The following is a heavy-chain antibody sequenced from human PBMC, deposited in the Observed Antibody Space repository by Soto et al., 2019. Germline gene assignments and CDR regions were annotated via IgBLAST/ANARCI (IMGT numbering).Heavy chain of an antibody. J-gene: IGHJ3*01. V-gene: IGHV3-74*01. D-gene: IGHD3-22*01. CDR1: EFTFSSHW. CDR2: IKSDGTTT. CDR3: ARNRNYYGLSDAFDV. Sequence: EEQLVQSGGGLVQPGGSLRLSCTALEFTFSSHWMHWVRQAPGKGLVWVARIKSDGTTTGHADSVKGRFTISRDNAKNTLYLQMNSLRAEDTAVYYCARNRNYYGLSDAFDVWGHGTMVTVSS.